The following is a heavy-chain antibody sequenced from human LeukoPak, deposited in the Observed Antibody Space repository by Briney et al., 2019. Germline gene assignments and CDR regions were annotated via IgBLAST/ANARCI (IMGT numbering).Heavy chain of an antibody. Sequence: TGGSLRLSCAASGFTFSSYAMSWVRQAPGKGLEWVSAISGSGGSTYYADSVKGRFTISRDNSKNTLYLQMNSLRAEDTAVYYCAKDGAGVLRYFDWAGGGYYFDYWGQGTLVTVSS. CDR3: AKDGAGVLRYFDWAGGGYYFDY. CDR2: ISGSGGST. J-gene: IGHJ4*02. CDR1: GFTFSSYA. D-gene: IGHD3-9*01. V-gene: IGHV3-23*01.